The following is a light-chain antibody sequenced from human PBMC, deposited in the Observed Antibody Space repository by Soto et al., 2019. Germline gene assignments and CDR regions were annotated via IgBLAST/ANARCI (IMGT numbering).Light chain of an antibody. CDR2: DAS. CDR1: QSVSSY. J-gene: IGKJ1*01. CDR3: QQRSNWPRT. V-gene: IGKV3-11*01. Sequence: EIVLTQSPATLSLSPGERATLSCRASQSVSSYLAWYQQNAGQAPRLLIYDASNRATGIPARFSGSGSGTDFTLTISSLEPEDVAVYYCQQRSNWPRTFGQGTKVEIK.